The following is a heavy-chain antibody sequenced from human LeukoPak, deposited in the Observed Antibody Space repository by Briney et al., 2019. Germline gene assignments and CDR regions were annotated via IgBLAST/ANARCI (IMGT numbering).Heavy chain of an antibody. Sequence: PSQTLSLTCTVSGGSINSGDYYWSWIRQPPGKGLEWIGYIYYSGKTYYNPSLKSRVTISVDTSRNQFSLKLSSVTAADTAVYYCAREGGYGDTLYYFDYWGQGTLVTVSS. D-gene: IGHD4-17*01. CDR2: IYYSGKT. V-gene: IGHV4-30-4*01. CDR1: GGSINSGDYY. CDR3: AREGGYGDTLYYFDY. J-gene: IGHJ4*02.